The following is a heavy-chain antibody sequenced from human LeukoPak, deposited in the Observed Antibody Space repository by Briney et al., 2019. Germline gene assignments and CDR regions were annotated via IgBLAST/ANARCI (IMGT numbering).Heavy chain of an antibody. V-gene: IGHV3-23*01. Sequence: PGGSLRLSCAASGFTFSSYAMSWVRQAPGKGLEWVSTISGSGADTYYADSVTSRFTISRDNSKDTLYLQMSSLRAEDRAVYYCAKFIRDYDFWSGSYRAQWFDPWGQGTLVTVSS. CDR1: GFTFSSYA. CDR3: AKFIRDYDFWSGSYRAQWFDP. CDR2: ISGSGADT. D-gene: IGHD3-3*01. J-gene: IGHJ5*02.